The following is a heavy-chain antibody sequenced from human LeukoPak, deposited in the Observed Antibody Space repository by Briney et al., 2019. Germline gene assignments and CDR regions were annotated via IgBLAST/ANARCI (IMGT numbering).Heavy chain of an antibody. D-gene: IGHD4-11*01. Sequence: ASVKVSCKASGYTFTGYYMHWVRQAPGQGGEWMGCINPNSGGTNYAQKFQGRVTMTRDTYISTAYMELSRLRSDDTAVYYCARTSLYGSNPFDYWGQGTLVTVSS. CDR1: GYTFTGYY. CDR3: ARTSLYGSNPFDY. V-gene: IGHV1-2*02. CDR2: INPNSGGT. J-gene: IGHJ4*02.